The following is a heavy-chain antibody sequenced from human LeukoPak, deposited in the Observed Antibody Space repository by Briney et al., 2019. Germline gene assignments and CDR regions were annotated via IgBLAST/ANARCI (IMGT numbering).Heavy chain of an antibody. CDR1: GFTISNYW. CDR2: ISYEGSNK. D-gene: IGHD6-19*01. Sequence: GGSLRLSCAASGFTISNYWMHWVRQAPGKGLEWVAFISYEGSNKYYADSVKGRFTISRDNSKNTLYLQMNSLRTEDTAVYYCARGEQWLIRGSFDYWGQGTLVTVSS. CDR3: ARGEQWLIRGSFDY. J-gene: IGHJ4*02. V-gene: IGHV3-30-3*01.